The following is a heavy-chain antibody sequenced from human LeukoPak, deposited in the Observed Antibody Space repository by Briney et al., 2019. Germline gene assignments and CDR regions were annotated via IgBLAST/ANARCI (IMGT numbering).Heavy chain of an antibody. CDR2: ISSSGSYI. CDR3: ARDPVPDGMDV. Sequence: GGSLRLSCAASGFTFSSYSMNWVRQAPGKGLEWVSSISSSGSYIYYADSVKGRFAISRDNAKNSLYLQMNSLRAEDTAVYYCARDPVPDGMDVWGQGTTVTVSS. CDR1: GFTFSSYS. J-gene: IGHJ6*02. V-gene: IGHV3-21*01.